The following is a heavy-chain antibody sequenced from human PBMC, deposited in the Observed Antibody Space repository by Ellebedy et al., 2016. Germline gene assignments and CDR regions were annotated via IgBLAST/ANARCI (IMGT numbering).Heavy chain of an antibody. Sequence: GGSLRLSXAASGFTFSSYAMHWVRQAPGKGLEWVAVISYDGSNKYYADSVKGRFTISRDNSKNTLYLQMNSLRAEDTAVYYCARDDYGALDYWGQGTLVTVSS. J-gene: IGHJ4*02. V-gene: IGHV3-30-3*01. CDR2: ISYDGSNK. CDR1: GFTFSSYA. CDR3: ARDDYGALDY. D-gene: IGHD4-17*01.